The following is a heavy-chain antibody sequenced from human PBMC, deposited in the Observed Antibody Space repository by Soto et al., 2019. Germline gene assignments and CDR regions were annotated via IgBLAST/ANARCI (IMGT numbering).Heavy chain of an antibody. CDR3: ARYWSGGSCEGTYYYYYYYMDV. CDR2: ISSSSSYI. CDR1: GFTFSSYS. Sequence: EVQLVESGGGLVKPGGSLRLSCAASGFTFSSYSMNWVRQAPGKGLEWVSSISSSSSYIYYADSVKGRFTISRDNAKNSLYLQMNSPRAEDTAVYYCARYWSGGSCEGTYYYYYYYMDVWGKGTTVTVS. V-gene: IGHV3-21*01. D-gene: IGHD2-15*01. J-gene: IGHJ6*03.